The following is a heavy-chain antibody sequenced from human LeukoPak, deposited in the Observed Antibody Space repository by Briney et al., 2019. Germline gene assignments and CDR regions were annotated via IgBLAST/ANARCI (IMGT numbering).Heavy chain of an antibody. J-gene: IGHJ2*01. CDR2: ISSSSSYI. D-gene: IGHD2-8*01. V-gene: IGHV3-21*01. CDR1: GFTFSSYS. CDR3: AVYRGKSSRDFDL. Sequence: GGSLRLSCAASGFTFSSYSMNWVRQAPGKGLEWVSSISSSSSYIYYADSVKGRFTISRDNAKNSLYLQMNSLRAGDTALYYCAVYRGKSSRDFDLWGRGTLVTVSS.